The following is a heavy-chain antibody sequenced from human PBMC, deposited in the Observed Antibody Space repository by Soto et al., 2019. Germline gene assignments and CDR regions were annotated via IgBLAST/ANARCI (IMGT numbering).Heavy chain of an antibody. V-gene: IGHV4-30-4*01. D-gene: IGHD3-22*01. J-gene: IGHJ4*02. CDR2: IYYSGST. CDR1: GGSIRSGDYY. CDR3: ARHYDGLYYFDY. Sequence: PSGCLSLTCTVSGGSIRSGDYYWSWIRQPPGKGLEWIGYIYYSGSTYYNPSLKSRVTISVDTSKNQFSLKLSSVTAADTAVYNCARHYDGLYYFDYWGQGTLVTVSS.